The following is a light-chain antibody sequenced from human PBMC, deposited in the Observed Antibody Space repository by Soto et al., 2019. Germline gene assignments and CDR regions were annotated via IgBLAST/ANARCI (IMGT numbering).Light chain of an antibody. Sequence: EIVMTQSPASLSMSPGERATLSCRASPSVRSSLAWYLQKPGQAPRLLIYDASTRATGIPARFSGSGSETEFTLTISSLQSEDFAVYYCQQYFNWPLTFGQGTKLEI. CDR2: DAS. CDR1: PSVRSS. V-gene: IGKV3-15*01. CDR3: QQYFNWPLT. J-gene: IGKJ2*01.